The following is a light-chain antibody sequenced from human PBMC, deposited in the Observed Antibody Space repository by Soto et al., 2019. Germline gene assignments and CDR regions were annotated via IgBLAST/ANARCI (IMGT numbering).Light chain of an antibody. CDR3: LQYYSTPRA. CDR1: QSVLYSSNNKNY. J-gene: IGKJ3*01. V-gene: IGKV4-1*01. Sequence: DIVMTQSPDSLAVSLGERATINCKSSQSVLYSSNNKNYLAWYQQKPGQPPKLLIYWASTRESGVPDRFSGSGSGTDFTITISSLQAEDVAVYYCLQYYSTPRAFGPGTKVDIK. CDR2: WAS.